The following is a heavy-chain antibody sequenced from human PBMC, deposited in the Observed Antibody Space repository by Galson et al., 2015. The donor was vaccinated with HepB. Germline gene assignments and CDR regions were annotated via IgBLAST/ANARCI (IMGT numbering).Heavy chain of an antibody. CDR1: DVSISSYY. CDR3: ARGDGYPNWFDP. J-gene: IGHJ5*02. V-gene: IGHV4-4*07. D-gene: IGHD5-24*01. CDR2: IHASGNT. Sequence: SETLSLTCTVSDVSISSYYWSWIRQPAGKGLEWIGRIHASGNTNYIPSLKSRVTMSVEKSKNQLSLKLTSVTAADTAVYYCARGDGYPNWFDPWGQGTPVTVSS.